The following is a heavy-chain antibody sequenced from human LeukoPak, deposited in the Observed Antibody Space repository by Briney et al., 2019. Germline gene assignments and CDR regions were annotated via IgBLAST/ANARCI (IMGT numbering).Heavy chain of an antibody. CDR1: GFTFSRYS. J-gene: IGHJ5*02. CDR2: ISSSSSTI. V-gene: IGHV3-48*01. Sequence: GGSLRLSCAASGFTFSRYSMNWVRQAPGKGLEWVSYISSSSSTIYYADSVKGRFTISRDNAKNSLYLQMNSLKTEDTAVYYCTTDLLGGGSGYYFDWFDPWGQGTLVTVSS. D-gene: IGHD3-22*01. CDR3: TTDLLGGGSGYYFDWFDP.